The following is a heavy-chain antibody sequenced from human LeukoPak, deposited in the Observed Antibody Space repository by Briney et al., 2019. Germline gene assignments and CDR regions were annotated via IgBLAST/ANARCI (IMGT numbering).Heavy chain of an antibody. D-gene: IGHD5-24*01. CDR1: GFTFDDYG. CDR2: INSNAAAT. Sequence: GGSLRLSCAASGFTFDDYGMSWVRQAPGKGLGWVSTINSNAAATRYADSVNGRFTISRDNAKNSLYVQMNSLRAEDTALYYCARIDGYNAFNTWGQGTMVTVSS. V-gene: IGHV3-20*04. CDR3: ARIDGYNAFNT. J-gene: IGHJ3*02.